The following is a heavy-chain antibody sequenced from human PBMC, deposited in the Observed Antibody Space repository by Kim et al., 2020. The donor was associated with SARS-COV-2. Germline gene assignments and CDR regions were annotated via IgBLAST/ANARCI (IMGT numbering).Heavy chain of an antibody. Sequence: SGKGRFTISRDNSKNTLYLQMNSLRAEDTAVYYCARGYYDSSGYYPYFDYWGQGTLVTVSS. J-gene: IGHJ4*02. D-gene: IGHD3-22*01. CDR3: ARGYYDSSGYYPYFDY. V-gene: IGHV3-30*07.